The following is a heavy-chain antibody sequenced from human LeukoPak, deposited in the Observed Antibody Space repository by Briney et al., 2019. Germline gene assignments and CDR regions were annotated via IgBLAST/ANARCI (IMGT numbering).Heavy chain of an antibody. Sequence: GGSLRLSCAASGVTFSSYAMSWVRQAPGGGLEWVSAISGSGGSTYYADSVKGRFTISRDNSKNTLYPQMNSLRAEDTAVYYCAKDGHYYYYYMDVWGKGTTVTVSS. V-gene: IGHV3-23*01. CDR3: AKDGHYYYYYMDV. D-gene: IGHD3/OR15-3a*01. CDR1: GVTFSSYA. J-gene: IGHJ6*03. CDR2: ISGSGGST.